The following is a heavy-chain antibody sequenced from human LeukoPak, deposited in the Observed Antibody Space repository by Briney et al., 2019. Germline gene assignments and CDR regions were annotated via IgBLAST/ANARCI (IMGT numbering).Heavy chain of an antibody. CDR1: GYTFTSYA. V-gene: IGHV7-4-1*02. CDR2: INTNTGNP. Sequence: ASVKVSCKASGYTFTSYAMNWVRQAPGQGLEWMGWINTNTGNPTYAQGFTGRFVFSLDTSVSTAYLQISSLKAEDTAVYYCARSPYDFWSGYPRWFDPWGQGTLVTVSS. CDR3: ARSPYDFWSGYPRWFDP. D-gene: IGHD3-3*01. J-gene: IGHJ5*02.